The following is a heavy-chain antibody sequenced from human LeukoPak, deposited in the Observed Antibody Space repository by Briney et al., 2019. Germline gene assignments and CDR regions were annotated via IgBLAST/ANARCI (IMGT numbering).Heavy chain of an antibody. D-gene: IGHD3-10*01. CDR3: ARSSDYYGSGNPIDY. CDR2: IYHSGST. V-gene: IGHV4-4*02. J-gene: IGHJ4*02. Sequence: SGTLSLTCAVSGGSISSSNWWSWVRQPPGKGLEWSGEIYHSGSTNYNPSLKSRVTISVDKSKNQFSLKLSSVTAADTAVYYCARSSDYYGSGNPIDYWGQGTLVTVSS. CDR1: GGSISSSNW.